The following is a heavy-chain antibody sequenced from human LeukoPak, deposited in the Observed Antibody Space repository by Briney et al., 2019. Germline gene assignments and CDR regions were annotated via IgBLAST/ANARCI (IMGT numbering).Heavy chain of an antibody. CDR2: IVVGSGNT. CDR1: GFTFTSSA. D-gene: IGHD5-18*01. J-gene: IGHJ4*02. Sequence: RASVNVSCKASGFTFTSSAVQWVRQARGQRLEWIGWIVVGSGNTNYAQKFQERVTITRDMSTSTAYMELSSLRSEDTAVYYCARTWIQLFTPDFDLWGQGTLVTVSS. CDR3: ARTWIQLFTPDFDL. V-gene: IGHV1-58*01.